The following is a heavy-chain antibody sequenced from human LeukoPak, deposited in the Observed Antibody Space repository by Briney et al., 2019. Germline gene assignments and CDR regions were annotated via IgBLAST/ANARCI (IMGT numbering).Heavy chain of an antibody. V-gene: IGHV3-33*01. J-gene: IGHJ4*02. CDR2: IRYDGSNE. CDR3: ARDLYDFYSGYCFHS. D-gene: IGHD3-3*01. Sequence: PGGSLRLSCVASGFTFSNYGMHWVRQAPGKGLEWVAGIRYDGSNEYYADSVKGRFTISRDISKNTLYLQMNSLRADDTAVYYCARDLYDFYSGYCFHSWGQGTLVTVSS. CDR1: GFTFSNYG.